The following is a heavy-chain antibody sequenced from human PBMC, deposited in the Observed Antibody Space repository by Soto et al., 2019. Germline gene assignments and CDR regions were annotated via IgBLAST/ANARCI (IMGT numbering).Heavy chain of an antibody. CDR1: GYSFTRYW. V-gene: IGHV5-10-1*01. D-gene: IGHD1-7*01. CDR3: ARPYTGTTRYYYDMDF. Sequence: SLKISCKGSGYSFTRYWISWVRQMPGKGLEWMGRIDPSDSYTNYSPSFQGHVTISADKSISTAYLQWSSLKASDTAMYYCARPYTGTTRYYYDMDFRGQGTTVSVSS. CDR2: IDPSDSYT. J-gene: IGHJ6*02.